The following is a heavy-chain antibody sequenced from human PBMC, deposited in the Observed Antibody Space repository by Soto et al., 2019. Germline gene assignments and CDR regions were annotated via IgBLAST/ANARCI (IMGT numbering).Heavy chain of an antibody. D-gene: IGHD3-3*01. J-gene: IGHJ4*02. CDR1: GYTFTSYA. CDR3: ARDLKAYYDFWSGYFTPLDY. Sequence: RASVKVSCKASGYTFTSYAMHWVRQAPGQRLEWMGWINAGNGNTKYSRKFQGRVTITRDTSASTAYMELSSLRSEDTAVYYCARDLKAYYDFWSGYFTPLDYWGQGTLVTVSS. V-gene: IGHV1-3*01. CDR2: INAGNGNT.